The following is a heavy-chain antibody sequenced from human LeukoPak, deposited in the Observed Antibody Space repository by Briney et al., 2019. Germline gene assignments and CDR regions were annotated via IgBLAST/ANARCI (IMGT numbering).Heavy chain of an antibody. CDR3: VRNKRERVEAWRETFEY. CDR2: INQDGSGK. J-gene: IGHJ4*02. D-gene: IGHD1-1*01. V-gene: IGHV3-7*01. Sequence: PGGSLTLSCAGSGFTFSSYWMTWVRQAPGQGLEWVANINQDGSGKYYVDSVEGRVTISRDNAKNSLFLQMNSVRAEDTALYYCVRNKRERVEAWRETFEYWGQGTLVTVSS. CDR1: GFTFSSYW.